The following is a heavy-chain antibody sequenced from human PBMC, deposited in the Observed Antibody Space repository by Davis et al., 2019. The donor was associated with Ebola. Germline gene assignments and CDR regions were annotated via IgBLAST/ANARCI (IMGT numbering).Heavy chain of an antibody. V-gene: IGHV3-48*01. J-gene: IGHJ6*04. Sequence: GESLKISCAASRFTFSSYSMNWVRQAPGKGLEWVSYISGSGSTIYYADSVRGRFTISRDNSKKTLYLQMNSLRAEDTAVYYCAKSGLSFGVVKYHYGMDVWGKGTTVTVSS. D-gene: IGHD3-3*01. CDR3: AKSGLSFGVVKYHYGMDV. CDR2: ISGSGSTI. CDR1: RFTFSSYS.